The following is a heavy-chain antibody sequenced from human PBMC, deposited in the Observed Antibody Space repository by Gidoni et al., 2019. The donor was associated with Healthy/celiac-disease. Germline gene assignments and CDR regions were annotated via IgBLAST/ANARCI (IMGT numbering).Heavy chain of an antibody. D-gene: IGHD3-22*01. CDR3: AKASYDSSGWWFQH. V-gene: IGHV3-9*01. Sequence: EVQLVESGGGLVQPGRSLRLSCAASGFTFDDYAMHWVRQAPGKGLEWVSGISWNSGSIGYADSVKCRFTISRDNAKNSLYLQMNSLRAEDTALYYCAKASYDSSGWWFQHWGQGTLVTVSS. CDR1: GFTFDDYA. J-gene: IGHJ1*01. CDR2: ISWNSGSI.